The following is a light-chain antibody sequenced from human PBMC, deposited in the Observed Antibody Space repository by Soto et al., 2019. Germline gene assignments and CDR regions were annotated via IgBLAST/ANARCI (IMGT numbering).Light chain of an antibody. CDR3: SSYTTTHVYV. CDR1: SSDVGAYDY. Sequence: QSVLTQPASVSGSPGLSITISCTGTSSDVGAYDYVSWCQQHPGEAPKLMIYDVSDRPSGVSNRFSGSKSGNTASLTISGLQAEDEADYYCSSYTTTHVYVFGTGTKVTVL. J-gene: IGLJ1*01. V-gene: IGLV2-14*01. CDR2: DVS.